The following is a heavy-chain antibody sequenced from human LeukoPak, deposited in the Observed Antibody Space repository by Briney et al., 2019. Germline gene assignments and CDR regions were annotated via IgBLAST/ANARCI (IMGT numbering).Heavy chain of an antibody. CDR2: IYCSGST. CDR1: GGSISSYY. Sequence: PSETLSLTCTVSGGSISSYYWSWIRQPPGKGLEWIGYIYCSGSTNYNPSLKSRVTISVDTSKNQFSLKLSSVTAADTAVYYCARAHDKDMVRGVIVPPDYWGQGTLVTVSS. J-gene: IGHJ4*02. V-gene: IGHV4-59*01. CDR3: ARAHDKDMVRGVIVPPDY. D-gene: IGHD3-10*01.